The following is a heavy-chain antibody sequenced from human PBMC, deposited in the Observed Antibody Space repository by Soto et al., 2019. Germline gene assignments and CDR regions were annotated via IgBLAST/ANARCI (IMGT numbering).Heavy chain of an antibody. CDR2: VHSSGHS. J-gene: IGHJ5*01. V-gene: IGHV4-4*02. CDR1: GGSVRAPDW. Sequence: QVHLQESGPGLVAPSGTLSLTCTLSGGSVRAPDWWNWVRQSPDKGLEWIAEVHSSGHSNYNPSLRGRVSVSIDSSKNQFYLNLNSVTAADTAIYYCARVRQGCSANNCYFDPWGQGTQVTISS. D-gene: IGHD1-1*01. CDR3: ARVRQGCSANNCYFDP.